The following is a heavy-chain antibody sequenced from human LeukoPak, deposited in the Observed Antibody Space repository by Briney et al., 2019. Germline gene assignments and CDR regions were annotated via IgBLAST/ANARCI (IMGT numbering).Heavy chain of an antibody. J-gene: IGHJ4*02. Sequence: ASVKVSCKASGYTFTSYYMHWVRQAPGQGLEWMGIINPSGGSTSYAQKFQGRVTMTRDTPTSTVYMELSSLRSEDTAVYYCASEARMTTVTTGSIDYWGQGTLVTVSS. D-gene: IGHD4-17*01. V-gene: IGHV1-46*01. CDR1: GYTFTSYY. CDR3: ASEARMTTVTTGSIDY. CDR2: INPSGGST.